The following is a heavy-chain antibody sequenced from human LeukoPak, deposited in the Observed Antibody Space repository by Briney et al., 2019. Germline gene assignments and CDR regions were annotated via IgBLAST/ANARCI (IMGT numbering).Heavy chain of an antibody. J-gene: IGHJ5*02. CDR2: INHSGST. CDR3: ARAGSSSWYRYAWFDP. Sequence: PSETLSLTCAVYGGSFSGYYWSWIRQPPGKGLEWIGEINHSGSTNYNPSLKSRVTISVDTSKNQFSLKLSSVTAADTAVYYCARAGSSSWYRYAWFDPWGQGTLVTVSS. V-gene: IGHV4-34*01. CDR1: GGSFSGYY. D-gene: IGHD6-13*01.